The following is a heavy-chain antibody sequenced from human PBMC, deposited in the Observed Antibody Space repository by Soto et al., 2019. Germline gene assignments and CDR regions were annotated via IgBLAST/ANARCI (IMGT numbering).Heavy chain of an antibody. J-gene: IGHJ6*02. V-gene: IGHV2-70*01. D-gene: IGHD4-4*01. CDR3: ARIPAYSNYFYYYGMDV. Sequence: SGPTQVNPTQTLTLTCTFSGFSLSTSGMCVSWIRQPPGKALGWLTLIDWDDDKYYSTSLKTRLTISKDTSKNQVVLTMTNMDPVDTATYYCARIPAYSNYFYYYGMDVWGQVTTVTVS. CDR1: GFSLSTSGMC. CDR2: IDWDDDK.